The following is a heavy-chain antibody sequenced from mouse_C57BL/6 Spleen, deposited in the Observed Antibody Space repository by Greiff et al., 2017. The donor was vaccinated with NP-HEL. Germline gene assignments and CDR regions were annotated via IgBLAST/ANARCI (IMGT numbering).Heavy chain of an antibody. D-gene: IGHD2-1*01. V-gene: IGHV1-50*01. CDR3: ARSRYGNSLYYAMDY. CDR2: IDPSDSYT. Sequence: QVQLQQPGAELVKPGASVKLSCKASGYTFTSYWMQWVKQRPGQGLEWIGEIDPSDSYTNYNQKFKGKATLTVDTSSSTAYMQLSSLTSEDSAVYYCARSRYGNSLYYAMDYWGQGTSVTVSS. CDR1: GYTFTSYW. J-gene: IGHJ4*01.